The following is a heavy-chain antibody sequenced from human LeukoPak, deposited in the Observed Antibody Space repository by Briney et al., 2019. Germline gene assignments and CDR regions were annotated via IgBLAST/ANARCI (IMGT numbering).Heavy chain of an antibody. CDR1: GFTFSNYE. Sequence: PGGSLRLSCVASGFTFSNYEMNWVRQAPGKGLEWVSSISSSSSYIYYADSVKGRFTISRDNAKNSLYLQMNSLRAEDTAVYYCARDKPEDYWGQGTLVTVSS. V-gene: IGHV3-21*01. J-gene: IGHJ4*02. CDR2: ISSSSSYI. CDR3: ARDKPEDY.